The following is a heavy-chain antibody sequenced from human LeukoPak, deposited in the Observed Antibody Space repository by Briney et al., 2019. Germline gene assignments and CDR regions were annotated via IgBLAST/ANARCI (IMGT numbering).Heavy chain of an antibody. CDR1: GFTVSSNY. V-gene: IGHV3-53*01. Sequence: GGSLRLSCAASGFTVSSNYMSWVRQAPGKGLEWVSVIYSGGSTYYADSVKGRFTISRDNSKNTLYLQMNSLRAEDTAVYYCAREVMVRGVSFAFDIWGQGTMVTVSS. J-gene: IGHJ3*02. CDR2: IYSGGST. CDR3: AREVMVRGVSFAFDI. D-gene: IGHD3-10*01.